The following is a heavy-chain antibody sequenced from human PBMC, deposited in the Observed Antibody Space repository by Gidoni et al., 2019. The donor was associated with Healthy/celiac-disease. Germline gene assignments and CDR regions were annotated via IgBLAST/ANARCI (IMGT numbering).Heavy chain of an antibody. CDR1: GFPFSSYA. J-gene: IGHJ5*02. D-gene: IGHD1-26*01. V-gene: IGHV3-30-3*01. Sequence: QVQLVESGGGVVQPGRSLSLSCAASGFPFSSYAMHWVRQAPGKGLEWVAVISYDGSNKYYADSVKGRFTISRDNSKNTLYLQMNSLRAEDTAVYYCARTPIYSGSYGLDPWGQGTLVTVSS. CDR2: ISYDGSNK. CDR3: ARTPIYSGSYGLDP.